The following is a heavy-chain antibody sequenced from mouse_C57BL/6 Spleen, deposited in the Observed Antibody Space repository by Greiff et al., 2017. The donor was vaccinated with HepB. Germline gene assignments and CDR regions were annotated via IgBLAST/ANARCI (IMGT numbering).Heavy chain of an antibody. V-gene: IGHV6-6*01. Sequence: EVKLVESGGGLVQPGGSMKLSCAASGFTFSDAWMDWVRQAPEKGLAWVAEIRNKANNHATYYAESVKGRFTISRDDSKSSVYLQMNSLRAEDTGIYYCTRRSPQLGLDYWGQGTTLTVSS. CDR2: IRNKANNHAT. CDR3: TRRSPQLGLDY. CDR1: GFTFSDAW. D-gene: IGHD4-1*02. J-gene: IGHJ2*01.